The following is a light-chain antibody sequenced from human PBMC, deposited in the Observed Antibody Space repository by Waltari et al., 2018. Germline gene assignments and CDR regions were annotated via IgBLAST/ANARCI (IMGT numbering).Light chain of an antibody. V-gene: IGKV3-11*01. Sequence: DIVLTQSPAILSLSPGERASLSCRASQSVTSYLAWYQQKPGQAPRLLIYDTSTWATGIPARFSGSGSGTDFTLTISSLEPEDFAVYYCQQRRNWPLTFGGGTKVEIK. CDR1: QSVTSY. J-gene: IGKJ4*01. CDR2: DTS. CDR3: QQRRNWPLT.